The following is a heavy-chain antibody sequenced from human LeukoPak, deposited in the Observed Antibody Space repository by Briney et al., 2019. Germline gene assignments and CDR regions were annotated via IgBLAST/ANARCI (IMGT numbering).Heavy chain of an antibody. CDR1: GFTFSPYW. CDR3: ARDGDVSGYSD. D-gene: IGHD3-22*01. CDR2: IKQDGSEI. V-gene: IGHV3-7*01. Sequence: GGSLRLSCAGSGFTFSPYWMSWVRQAPGKGLEWVANIKQDGSEIYYVDSVKGRFAISRDNAKNSLYLQMNSLRAEDTAVYYCARDGDVSGYSDWGQGTPVTVSS. J-gene: IGHJ4*02.